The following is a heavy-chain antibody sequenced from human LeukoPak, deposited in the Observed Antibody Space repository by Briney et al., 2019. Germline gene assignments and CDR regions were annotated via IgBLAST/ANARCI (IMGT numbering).Heavy chain of an antibody. CDR2: ISGSGGST. CDR1: GFTFSSYA. J-gene: IGHJ6*02. Sequence: GGSLRLSCAASGFTFSSYAMSWVRQAPGKGLEWVSAISGSGGSTYYADSVKGRFTISRDNSKNTLYLQMNSLRAEDTAVYYCAKDGPSYGDILYYYYYYGMDVWGQGTTVTVSS. V-gene: IGHV3-23*01. CDR3: AKDGPSYGDILYYYYYYGMDV. D-gene: IGHD4-17*01.